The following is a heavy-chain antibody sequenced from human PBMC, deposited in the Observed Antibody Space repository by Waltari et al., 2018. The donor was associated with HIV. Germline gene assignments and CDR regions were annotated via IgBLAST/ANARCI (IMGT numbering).Heavy chain of an antibody. J-gene: IGHJ5*01. CDR3: ASARETMGVDFDS. CDR1: GGDLVSHS. Sequence: QVHLVQSGAEVKKPGSSVKVSCKASGGDLVSHSLNWMRQAPGQGLEWMGRAIPMFGTTNYARKFQGRVTMTADKSTTTAYMELNGLRRDDTAVYYCASARETMGVDFDSWGQGTLVTVS. V-gene: IGHV1-69*08. D-gene: IGHD3-3*01. CDR2: AIPMFGTT.